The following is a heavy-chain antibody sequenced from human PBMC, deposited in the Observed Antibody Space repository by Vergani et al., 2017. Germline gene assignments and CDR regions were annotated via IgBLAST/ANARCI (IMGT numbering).Heavy chain of an antibody. CDR1: GFTFSSYA. V-gene: IGHV3-30*01. CDR2: ISYDGSNK. D-gene: IGHD4-17*01. J-gene: IGHJ4*02. Sequence: VQLVESGGGVVRPGGSLRLSCAASGFTFSSYAMHWVRQAPGKGLEWVAVISYDGSNKYYADSVKGRFTISRDNSKNTLYLQMNSLRAEDTAVYYCARCPTYGDYFDYWGQGTLVTVSS. CDR3: ARCPTYGDYFDY.